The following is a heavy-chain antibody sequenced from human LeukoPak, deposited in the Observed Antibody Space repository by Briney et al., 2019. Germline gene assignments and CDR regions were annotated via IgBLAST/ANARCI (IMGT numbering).Heavy chain of an antibody. J-gene: IGHJ4*02. CDR1: GYTFTGYY. D-gene: IGHD3-10*01. V-gene: IGHV1-2*02. CDR2: INPNSGGT. CDR3: ARELKLWLGERNFDY. Sequence: ASVKVSCKASGYTFTGYYMHWVRQAPGQGLEWMGWINPNSGGTNYAQKFQGRVTMTRDTSISTAYMELSGLRSDDTAVYYCARELKLWLGERNFDYWGQGTLVTVSS.